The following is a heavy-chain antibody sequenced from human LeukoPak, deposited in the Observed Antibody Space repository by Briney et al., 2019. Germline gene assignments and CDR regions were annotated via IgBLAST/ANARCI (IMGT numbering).Heavy chain of an antibody. V-gene: IGHV3-9*01. CDR3: AKDHCSSTSCYTIS. J-gene: IGHJ5*02. Sequence: GGSLRLSCAASGFTFGDYAMHWVRRAPGKGLEWVSGITWNSGSIGYADSVKGRFTISRDNAKSSLYLQMNSLRAEDTALYYCAKDHCSSTSCYTISWGQGTLVTVSS. CDR1: GFTFGDYA. CDR2: ITWNSGSI. D-gene: IGHD2-2*02.